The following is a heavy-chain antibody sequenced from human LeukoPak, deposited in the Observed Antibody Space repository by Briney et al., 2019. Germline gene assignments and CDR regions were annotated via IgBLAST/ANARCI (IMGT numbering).Heavy chain of an antibody. CDR3: VRASRYYYGMDV. V-gene: IGHV3-33*01. CDR1: GFTFSDYG. J-gene: IGHJ6*02. Sequence: PGRSLRLSCAASGFTFSDYGMHWVRQAPGKGLEWVAVIWYDGTNRYYTDSVKGRFIISRDNSKNTLYLQMNRLRIEDTAVYYCVRASRYYYGMDVWGQGTTVTVSS. CDR2: IWYDGTNR.